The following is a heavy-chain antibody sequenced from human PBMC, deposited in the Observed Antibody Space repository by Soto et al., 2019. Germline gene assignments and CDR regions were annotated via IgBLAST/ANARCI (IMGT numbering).Heavy chain of an antibody. J-gene: IGHJ4*02. CDR2: ISDDGKNK. Sequence: QVQLGESGGGVVQPGRSLRLSCAASGFIFSDYAMHWVRQAPGKGLEWVAVISDDGKNKYYGDSVKGRFTISRDNSKNTLYLEMNSLRVEDTAVYSCARVRENLVLLVALDYWGQGTLVSVSS. V-gene: IGHV3-30*03. CDR3: ARVRENLVLLVALDY. CDR1: GFIFSDYA. D-gene: IGHD2-8*02.